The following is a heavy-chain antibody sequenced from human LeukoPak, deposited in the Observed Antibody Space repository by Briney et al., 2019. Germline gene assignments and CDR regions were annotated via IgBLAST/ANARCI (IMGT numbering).Heavy chain of an antibody. D-gene: IGHD2-21*02. CDR3: ARDCGGDCFGYYYYGMDV. V-gene: IGHV4-31*03. CDR2: IYYSGST. Sequence: SQTLSLTCTVSGGSISSGGYYWSWICQHPGKGLEWIGYIYYSGSTYYNPSLKSRVTISVDTSKNQFSLKLSSVTAADTAVYYCARDCGGDCFGYYYYGMDVWGQGTTVTVSS. J-gene: IGHJ6*02. CDR1: GGSISSGGYY.